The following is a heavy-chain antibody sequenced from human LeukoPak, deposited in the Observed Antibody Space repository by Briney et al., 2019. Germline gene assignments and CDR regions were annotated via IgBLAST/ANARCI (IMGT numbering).Heavy chain of an antibody. J-gene: IGHJ3*02. Sequence: PGGSLRRSCAASGFTCSSYEMNWVRQAPGKGLEWVSYISSSGSTIYYADSVKGRLTISRDNAKNSLYLQMNSLRAEDTAVYYCARVLRHGDYADAFDIWGQGTMVTVSS. D-gene: IGHD4-17*01. V-gene: IGHV3-48*03. CDR2: ISSSGSTI. CDR1: GFTCSSYE. CDR3: ARVLRHGDYADAFDI.